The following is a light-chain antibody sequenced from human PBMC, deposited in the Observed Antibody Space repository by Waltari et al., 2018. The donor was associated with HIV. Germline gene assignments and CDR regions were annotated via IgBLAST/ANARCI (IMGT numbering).Light chain of an antibody. V-gene: IGLV1-47*01. J-gene: IGLJ2*01. Sequence: QSVLTQPPSATGTPGQRVTISCSGSSSNIGTNYVHWYQQLPGTTPKLLIYRNNQRPSGVPDRFSASKSGTSASLTISGLQADDEADYHCCSYAGSYTFVVFGGGTKLIVL. CDR2: RNN. CDR1: SSNIGTNY. CDR3: CSYAGSYTFVV.